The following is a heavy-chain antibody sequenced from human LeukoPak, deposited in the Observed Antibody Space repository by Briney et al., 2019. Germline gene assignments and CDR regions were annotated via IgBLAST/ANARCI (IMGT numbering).Heavy chain of an antibody. CDR2: IGATGVST. CDR1: GFTFSSYA. Sequence: GGSLRLSCAASGFTFSSYAMSWVRQAPGKGLEWASGIGATGVSTFYGDSVKGRFTMSRDNSKNTLYLRMDSLRAEDTAVYYCAKDQGGYSAYGHLDYWGQGTLVTVSS. J-gene: IGHJ4*02. V-gene: IGHV3-23*01. D-gene: IGHD5-12*01. CDR3: AKDQGGYSAYGHLDY.